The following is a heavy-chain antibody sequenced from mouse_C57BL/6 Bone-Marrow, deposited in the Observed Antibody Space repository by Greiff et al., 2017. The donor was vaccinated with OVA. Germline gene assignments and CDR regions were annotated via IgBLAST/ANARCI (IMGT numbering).Heavy chain of an antibody. V-gene: IGHV1-81*01. CDR1: GYTFTSYG. CDR2: IYPRSGNT. CDR3: ARSGIYYGNLHFGY. D-gene: IGHD2-1*01. J-gene: IGHJ2*01. Sequence: QVQLQQSGAELARPGASVKLSCKASGYTFTSYGISWVKQRTGQGLEWIGEIYPRSGNTYYNEKFKGKATLTADKSSSTAYMELRSLTSEDSAVYVCARSGIYYGNLHFGYWGQGTTLTVSS.